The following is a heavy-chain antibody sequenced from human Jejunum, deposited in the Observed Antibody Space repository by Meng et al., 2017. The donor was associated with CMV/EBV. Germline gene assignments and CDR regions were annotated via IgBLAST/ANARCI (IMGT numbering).Heavy chain of an antibody. CDR3: ARRLGIAAPFDY. D-gene: IGHD6-13*01. V-gene: IGHV4-59*13. CDR2: IYDNGTS. J-gene: IGHJ4*02. Sequence: SGASLSTYYWTWIRLPQGKGLELIGHIYDNGTSKYNPSLKSRVTISVDTSKNSFSLNLNSVTAADTAMYYCARRLGIAAPFDYWGQGTLVTVSS. CDR1: GASLSTYY.